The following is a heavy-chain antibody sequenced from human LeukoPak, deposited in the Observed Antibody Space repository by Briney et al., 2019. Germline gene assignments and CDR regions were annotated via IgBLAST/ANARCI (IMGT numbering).Heavy chain of an antibody. J-gene: IGHJ3*02. Sequence: PSETLSLTCAVSGYSISSGYYWGWIRQPPGKGLEWIGSIYHSGSTYYNPSLKSRVTISVDTSKDQFSLKLSPVTAADTAVYYCARRLGYDAFDIWGQGTMVTVSS. CDR1: GYSISSGYY. CDR2: IYHSGST. D-gene: IGHD7-27*01. CDR3: ARRLGYDAFDI. V-gene: IGHV4-38-2*01.